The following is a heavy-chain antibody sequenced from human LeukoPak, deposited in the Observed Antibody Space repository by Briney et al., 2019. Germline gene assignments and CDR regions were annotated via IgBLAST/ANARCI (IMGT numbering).Heavy chain of an antibody. V-gene: IGHV1-69*04. J-gene: IGHJ6*02. CDR3: ARGVVVVPAATTQYYYYGMDV. Sequence: ASVKVSCKASGGTFSSYAISWVRQAPGQGLEWMGRIIPILGIANYAQKFRGRVTITADKSTSTAYMELSSLRSEDTAVYYCARGVVVVPAATTQYYYYGMDVWGQGTTVTVSS. CDR1: GGTFSSYA. CDR2: IIPILGIA. D-gene: IGHD2-2*01.